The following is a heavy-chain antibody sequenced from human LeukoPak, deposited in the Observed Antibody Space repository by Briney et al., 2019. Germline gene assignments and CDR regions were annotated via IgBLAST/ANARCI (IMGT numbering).Heavy chain of an antibody. J-gene: IGHJ4*02. CDR2: IRGSGGST. V-gene: IGHV3-23*01. D-gene: IGHD3-9*01. CDR1: GFTSSSYA. CDR3: AKSSSYDILTGYFYFDY. Sequence: GGPLRLSCAASGFTSSSYAMSWVRQAPGKGLEWVSGIRGSGGSTYYADSVKGRFTISRDNSKNTLYLQMNSLRAEDTAVYYCAKSSSYDILTGYFYFDYWGQGTLVTVSS.